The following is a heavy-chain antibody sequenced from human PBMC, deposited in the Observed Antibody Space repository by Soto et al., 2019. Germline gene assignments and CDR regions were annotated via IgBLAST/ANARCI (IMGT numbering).Heavy chain of an antibody. CDR3: ASGLGYCSGGSCYYYYGMDV. Sequence: PSEPLSLTCTVSGGSISSSSYYWGWIRQPPGKGLEWIGSIYYSGSTYYNPSLKSRVTISVDTSKNQFSLKLSSVTAADTAVYYCASGLGYCSGGSCYYYYGMDVWGQGTTVT. V-gene: IGHV4-39*01. CDR1: GGSISSSSYY. CDR2: IYYSGST. J-gene: IGHJ6*02. D-gene: IGHD2-15*01.